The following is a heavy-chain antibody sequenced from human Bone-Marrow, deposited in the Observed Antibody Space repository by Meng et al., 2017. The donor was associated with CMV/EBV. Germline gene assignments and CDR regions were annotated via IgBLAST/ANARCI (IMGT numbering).Heavy chain of an antibody. CDR1: GGSISSGDYY. J-gene: IGHJ4*02. V-gene: IGHV4-30-4*08. Sequence: LRLSCTVSGGSISSGDYYWSWIRQPPGKGLEWIGYIYYSGSTYYNPSLKSRVTISVDTSKNQFSLKLSSVTAADTAVYYCARDRRGELVDYWGQRTLVTVSS. CDR3: ARDRRGELVDY. CDR2: IYYSGST. D-gene: IGHD1-26*01.